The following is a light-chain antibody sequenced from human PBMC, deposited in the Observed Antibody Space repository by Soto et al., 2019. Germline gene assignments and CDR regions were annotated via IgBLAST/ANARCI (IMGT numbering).Light chain of an antibody. CDR2: GNS. J-gene: IGLJ2*01. CDR1: SSNIGAGYD. V-gene: IGLV1-40*01. Sequence: QLVLTQPPSVSGAPGQRVTISCTGSSSNIGAGYDVHWYQQLPGTAPKLLIYGNSNRPSGVPDRFSGSKSGTSASLAITWLQAEDEADYYCQSYDSSLSGVVFGGGTQLTVL. CDR3: QSYDSSLSGVV.